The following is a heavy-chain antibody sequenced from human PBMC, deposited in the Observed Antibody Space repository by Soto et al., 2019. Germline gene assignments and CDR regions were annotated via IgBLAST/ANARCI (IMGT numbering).Heavy chain of an antibody. CDR3: ARQDYSDDYNFYGMDV. J-gene: IGHJ6*02. Sequence: PGGSLRLSCAASGFTFSGSSMHWVRQASGKGLEWVGRIRSRVNNYATGYAASVKGRFTISRDDSKNTAYLQMDSLKTEDTAIYYCARQDYSDDYNFYGMDVWGQGTTVTVSS. CDR2: IRSRVNNYAT. V-gene: IGHV3-73*01. CDR1: GFTFSGSS. D-gene: IGHD4-4*01.